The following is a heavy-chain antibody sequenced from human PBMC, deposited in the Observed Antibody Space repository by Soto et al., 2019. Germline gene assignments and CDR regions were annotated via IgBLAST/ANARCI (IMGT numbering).Heavy chain of an antibody. V-gene: IGHV3-48*03. CDR2: ISSSGSTI. CDR1: GFTFSSYE. Sequence: EVQLVESGGGLVQPGGSLRLSCAASGFTFSSYEMNWVRQAPGKGLEWVSYISSSGSTIYYADSVKGRFTISRDNAKNSLYLQMNSLRAEDTAVYYCATYYYDSSGYYHDYWGQGTLVTVSS. J-gene: IGHJ4*02. CDR3: ATYYYDSSGYYHDY. D-gene: IGHD3-22*01.